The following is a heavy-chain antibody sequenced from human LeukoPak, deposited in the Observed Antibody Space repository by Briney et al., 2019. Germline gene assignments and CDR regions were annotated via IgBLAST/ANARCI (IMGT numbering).Heavy chain of an antibody. Sequence: GGPLRLSCAASGFTFSSYWMHWVRQAPGKGLEWVSGISWNSGDIAYADSVKGRFTISRDNARKSLHLQMDSLRAEDTAWYYCAKAALPTMILVGRYCYFDLWGRGTLVTVSS. J-gene: IGHJ2*01. CDR1: GFTFSSYW. CDR2: ISWNSGDI. D-gene: IGHD3-22*01. CDR3: AKAALPTMILVGRYCYFDL. V-gene: IGHV3-9*01.